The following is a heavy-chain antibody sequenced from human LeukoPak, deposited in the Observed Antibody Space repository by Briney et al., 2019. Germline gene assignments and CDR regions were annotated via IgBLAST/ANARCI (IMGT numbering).Heavy chain of an antibody. V-gene: IGHV3-7*03. CDR3: AKDYYDSSGYYYGY. CDR2: IKQDGSEK. Sequence: GGSLRLSCAASGFTFSSYWMSWVRQAPGKGLEWVANIKQDGSEKYYVDSVKGRFTISRDNAKNSLYLQMNSLRAEDTAVYYCAKDYYDSSGYYYGYWGQGTLVTVSS. CDR1: GFTFSSYW. J-gene: IGHJ4*02. D-gene: IGHD3-22*01.